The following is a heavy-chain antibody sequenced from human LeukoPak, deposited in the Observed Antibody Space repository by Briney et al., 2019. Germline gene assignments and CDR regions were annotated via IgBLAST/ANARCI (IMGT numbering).Heavy chain of an antibody. CDR3: AKDSPAKSGREWDNYYYYYGMDV. CDR2: ISGSGGST. Sequence: GGSLRLSCAASGFTFSSYAMSWVRQAPGKGLEWVSAISGSGGSTYYADSVKGRFTISRDNSKNTLYLQMNSLRAEDTAVYYCAKDSPAKSGREWDNYYYYYGMDVWGQGTTVTVSS. V-gene: IGHV3-23*01. J-gene: IGHJ6*02. D-gene: IGHD1-26*01. CDR1: GFTFSSYA.